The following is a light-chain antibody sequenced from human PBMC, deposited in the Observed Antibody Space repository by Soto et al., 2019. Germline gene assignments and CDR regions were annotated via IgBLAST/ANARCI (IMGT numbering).Light chain of an antibody. J-gene: IGKJ1*01. CDR2: GAS. CDR1: QSVSSN. V-gene: IGKV3-15*01. CDR3: QQYKNWWT. Sequence: IVMTQSPATLSVLPADRGPLXCRASQSVSSNLAWFQHKPGQAPRLLIYGASIRATGIPARFSGSGSRTEFTLTISSLQSEDVAVYYCQQYKNWWTFGQGTKVDIK.